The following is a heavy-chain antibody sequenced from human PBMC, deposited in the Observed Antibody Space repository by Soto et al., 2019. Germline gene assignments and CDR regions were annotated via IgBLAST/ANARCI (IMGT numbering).Heavy chain of an antibody. J-gene: IGHJ5*02. V-gene: IGHV4-34*01. D-gene: IGHD4-17*01. CDR1: GGSFSGYY. CDR3: ARGQYGSTLNWVDP. CDR2: INHSGST. Sequence: SGTLSLTCAVYGGSFSGYYWSWIRQPPGKGLEWIGEINHSGSTNYNPSLKSRVTISVDTSKNQFSLKLSSVTAADTAVYYCARGQYGSTLNWVDPWGQGTLVTVS.